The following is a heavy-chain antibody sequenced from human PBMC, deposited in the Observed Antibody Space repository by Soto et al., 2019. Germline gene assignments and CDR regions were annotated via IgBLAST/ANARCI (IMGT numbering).Heavy chain of an antibody. J-gene: IGHJ4*02. V-gene: IGHV4-59*01. CDR3: ARYRREAVAGYTLDN. D-gene: IGHD6-13*01. Sequence: SETLSLTCTVSGGSISSNYWTWIRQPPGKGLEWIGYVYNSGSSNYNPSLKSRVTISEDTSKSQFSLKVNSMTAADTAVYYCARYRREAVAGYTLDNWGQGILVTVSS. CDR1: GGSISSNY. CDR2: VYNSGSS.